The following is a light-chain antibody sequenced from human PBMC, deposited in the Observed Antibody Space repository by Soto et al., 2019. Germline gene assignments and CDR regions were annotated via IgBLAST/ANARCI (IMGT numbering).Light chain of an antibody. CDR2: EGS. Sequence: QSALTQPASVSGSPGQSITISCTGTISDVGSYDLVSWYQQHPGKAPKLMIYEGSKRPSGVSSRFSGSKSGNTASLTISGLQAEDEADYYCCSYAGSSTSWVFGGATKVTVL. CDR1: ISDVGSYDL. V-gene: IGLV2-23*01. J-gene: IGLJ3*02. CDR3: CSYAGSSTSWV.